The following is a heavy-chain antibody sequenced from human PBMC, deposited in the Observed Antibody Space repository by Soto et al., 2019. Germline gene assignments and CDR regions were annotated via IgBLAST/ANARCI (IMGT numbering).Heavy chain of an antibody. Sequence: QVQLVESGGGVVQPGRSLRLSCAASGFTFSRYGMNWVRQASGKGLEWVAVISYDGSNKYYADSVKGRFTISRDDFKNTLYLQMNSLRAEDTAGYYCAKDGPLLVMGDFDHWGQGTLVTVSS. CDR3: AKDGPLLVMGDFDH. D-gene: IGHD6-13*01. J-gene: IGHJ4*02. CDR1: GFTFSRYG. CDR2: ISYDGSNK. V-gene: IGHV3-30*18.